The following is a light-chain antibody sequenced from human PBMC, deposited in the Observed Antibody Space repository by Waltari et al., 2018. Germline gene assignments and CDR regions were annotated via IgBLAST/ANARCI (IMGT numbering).Light chain of an antibody. J-gene: IGKJ1*01. CDR3: QQYDNWPPMT. Sequence: VVLTQSPGTLSASPGDTVTLSGRARESVRNVAWYRRKGGQPPRLLIYGTSTPASGTPARFSGSGSGTDFSLHITSLQSEDFAVYYCQQYDNWPPMTFGQGTTVE. CDR1: ESVRN. CDR2: GTS. V-gene: IGKV3D-15*01.